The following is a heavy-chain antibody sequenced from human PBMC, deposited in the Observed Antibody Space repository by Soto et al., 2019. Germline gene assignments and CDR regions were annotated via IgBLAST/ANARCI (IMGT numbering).Heavy chain of an antibody. D-gene: IGHD3-3*01. Sequence: ASVKVSCRVSGYTLTELSMHWVRQAPGKGLEWMGGFDPEDGETIYAQKFQGRVTMTEDTSTDTAYMELSSLGSEDTAVYYCATDGGVLRFLEWPFDAFAIWGQGTMVTVSS. CDR1: GYTLTELS. CDR3: ATDGGVLRFLEWPFDAFAI. J-gene: IGHJ3*02. CDR2: FDPEDGET. V-gene: IGHV1-24*01.